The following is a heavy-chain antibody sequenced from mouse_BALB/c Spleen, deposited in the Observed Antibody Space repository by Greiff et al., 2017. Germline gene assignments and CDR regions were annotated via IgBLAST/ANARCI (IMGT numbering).Heavy chain of an antibody. V-gene: IGHV2-9*02. D-gene: IGHD2-14*01. Sequence: VKLMESGPGLVAPSQSLSITCTVSGFSLTSYGVHWVRQPPGKGLEWLGVIWAGGSTNYNSALMSRLSISKDNSKSQVFLKMNSLRTDDTAMYYCASYRYDGFRAMDYWGQGTSVTVSS. J-gene: IGHJ4*01. CDR1: GFSLTSYG. CDR2: IWAGGST. CDR3: ASYRYDGFRAMDY.